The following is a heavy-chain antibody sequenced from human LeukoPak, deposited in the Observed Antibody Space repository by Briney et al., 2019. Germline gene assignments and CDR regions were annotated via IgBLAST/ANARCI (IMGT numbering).Heavy chain of an antibody. CDR3: ARDSYCGGDCYYSY. J-gene: IGHJ4*02. CDR2: IYTSGGT. V-gene: IGHV4-61*02. CDR1: GGSISSGSYY. D-gene: IGHD2-21*01. Sequence: SETLSLTCTVSGGSISSGSYYWRWIRQPAGKGLEWLGRIYTSGGTNYNPSLKSRVTISVDTSKNQFSLKLSSVTAADTAVYYCARDSYCGGDCYYSYWGQGTLVTVSS.